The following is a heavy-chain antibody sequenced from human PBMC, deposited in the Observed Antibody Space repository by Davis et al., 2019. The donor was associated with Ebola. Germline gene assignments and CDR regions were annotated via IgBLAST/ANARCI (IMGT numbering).Heavy chain of an antibody. V-gene: IGHV3-73*01. CDR3: TGTVAGVDY. D-gene: IGHD6-19*01. CDR2: IRSKANSYAT. J-gene: IGHJ4*02. Sequence: PGGSLRLSCAASGFTFSGSAMHWVRQASEKGLEWVGRIRSKANSYATAYAASVKGRFTISRDDSKNTAYLQMNSLKTEDTAVYYCTGTVAGVDYWGQGTLVTVSS. CDR1: GFTFSGSA.